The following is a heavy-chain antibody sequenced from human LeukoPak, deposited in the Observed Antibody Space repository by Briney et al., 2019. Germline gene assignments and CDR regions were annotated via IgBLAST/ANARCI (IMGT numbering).Heavy chain of an antibody. D-gene: IGHD3-9*01. CDR1: GFTFSSYG. Sequence: GRSLRLSCAASGFTFSSYGMHWVRQAPGKGLEWVAVISYDGSNKYYADSVKGRFTISRDNSKNTLYLQMNSLRAEDTAVYYCAKGHYDILTGYLDYWGQGTLVTVSS. V-gene: IGHV3-30*18. CDR2: ISYDGSNK. J-gene: IGHJ4*02. CDR3: AKGHYDILTGYLDY.